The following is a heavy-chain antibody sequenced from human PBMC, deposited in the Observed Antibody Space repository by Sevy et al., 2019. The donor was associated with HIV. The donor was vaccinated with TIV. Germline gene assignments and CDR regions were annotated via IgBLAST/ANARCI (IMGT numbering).Heavy chain of an antibody. CDR2: ISAYNGNT. J-gene: IGHJ3*02. V-gene: IGHV1-18*04. D-gene: IGHD3-22*01. CDR3: ARVGYYDSSGYYSEAFDI. CDR1: GYTFTSYG. Sequence: ASVKVSCKASGYTFTSYGISWVRQAPGQGLEWMGWISAYNGNTNYAQMLQGRVTMTTDTSTSTAYMELRSLRSDDTAVYYCARVGYYDSSGYYSEAFDIWGQGTMVTVSS.